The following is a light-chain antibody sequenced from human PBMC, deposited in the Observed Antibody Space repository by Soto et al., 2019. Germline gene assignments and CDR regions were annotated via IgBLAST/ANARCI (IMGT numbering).Light chain of an antibody. CDR2: GAS. CDR3: HQFGSSPPAFT. CDR1: QSVSTRY. V-gene: IGKV3-20*01. J-gene: IGKJ2*01. Sequence: ESMLTQSPRTLSLSPGERATLSCRASQSVSTRYLAWYQQKPGQAPRLLIYGASIRATGIPDRFSGSGSGTDFTLTISRLEPEDFAVYYCHQFGSSPPAFTFGQGTKLEI.